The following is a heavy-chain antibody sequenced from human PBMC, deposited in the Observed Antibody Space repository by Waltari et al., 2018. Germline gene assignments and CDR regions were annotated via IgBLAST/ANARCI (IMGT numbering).Heavy chain of an antibody. J-gene: IGHJ4*02. D-gene: IGHD3-16*01. Sequence: QVQLQQWGAGLLKPSETLSLPCAVYGGSFSGYYWSWIRQPPGKGLEWIGEINNSGSTNYSPSLKSRVTISVDASKNQFSLRLSSVTAADTAVYYCATSSPGGPDYWGQGTLVIVSS. CDR1: GGSFSGYY. CDR3: ATSSPGGPDY. V-gene: IGHV4-34*01. CDR2: INNSGST.